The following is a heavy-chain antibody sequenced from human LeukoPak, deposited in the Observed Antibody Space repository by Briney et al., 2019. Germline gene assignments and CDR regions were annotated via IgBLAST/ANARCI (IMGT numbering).Heavy chain of an antibody. J-gene: IGHJ6*04. CDR2: ISGSSGTI. D-gene: IGHD3-3*01. Sequence: PGGSLRLSCAASGFTFSRDYIHWVRQAPGKGLEWISYISGSSGTIYYADSVKGRFIISRDNDKNSLYLQMNSLRVEDTAVYFCTRVEKGFWSGFKMDVWGKGTTVAVSS. CDR1: GFTFSRDY. V-gene: IGHV3-48*01. CDR3: TRVEKGFWSGFKMDV.